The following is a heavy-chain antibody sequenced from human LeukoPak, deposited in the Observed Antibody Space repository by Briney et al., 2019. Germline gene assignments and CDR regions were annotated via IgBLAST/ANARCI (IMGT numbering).Heavy chain of an antibody. D-gene: IGHD1-7*01. Sequence: ASVKVSCKASGYTFTNYCMHWARQAPGQGLEWMGLINPSGTTTYAQIFQGRVIMTRDTFTSTMYMELSSLRSDDTAVYYCAKCSETGTTRWFDPWGQGTLVTVSS. J-gene: IGHJ5*02. CDR1: GYTFTNYC. V-gene: IGHV1-46*01. CDR2: INPSGTT. CDR3: AKCSETGTTRWFDP.